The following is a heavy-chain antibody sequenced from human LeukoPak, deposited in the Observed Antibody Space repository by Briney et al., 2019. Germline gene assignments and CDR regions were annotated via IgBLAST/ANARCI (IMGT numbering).Heavy chain of an antibody. V-gene: IGHV1-8*01. J-gene: IGHJ6*03. CDR1: GYTFTSYD. CDR2: MNPNSGNT. CDR3: ARGRRERITMIVEVSRQSYYYYMDV. D-gene: IGHD3-22*01. Sequence: ASVKVSCKVSGYTFTSYDINWVRQATGQGLEWMGWMNPNSGNTGYAQKFQGRVTMTRNTSISTAYMELSSLRSEDTAVYYCARGRRERITMIVEVSRQSYYYYMDVWGKGTTVTVSS.